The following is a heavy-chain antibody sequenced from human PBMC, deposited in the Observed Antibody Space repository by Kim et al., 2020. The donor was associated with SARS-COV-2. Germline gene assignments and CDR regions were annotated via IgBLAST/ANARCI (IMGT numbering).Heavy chain of an antibody. CDR1: GFTFSNDW. CDR3: ARALNCIAPAGTFFY. CDR2: INSEGSST. V-gene: IGHV3-74*01. D-gene: IGHD6-13*01. J-gene: IGHJ4*02. Sequence: GGSLRLSCAASGFTFSNDWMHWVRQPPGKGLVWVSRINSEGSSTSYADSVKGRFTISRDNAKNTLSLQMNSLRAEDTAVYYCARALNCIAPAGTFFYWGQGTLVTVSS.